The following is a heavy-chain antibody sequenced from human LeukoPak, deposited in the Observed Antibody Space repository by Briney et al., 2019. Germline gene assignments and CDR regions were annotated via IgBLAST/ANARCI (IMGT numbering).Heavy chain of an antibody. J-gene: IGHJ4*02. CDR2: ISGSGATI. Sequence: PGGSLRLSCAASGFTFSDSYLTRIRQAPGKGLEWVAYISGSGATIYYADSVKGRFTISRDNAKNSLYLQMDNLRAEDTAVYYCARDQALIVITSTFNHWGQGTLVTVSS. CDR3: ARDQALIVITSTFNH. CDR1: GFTFSDSY. D-gene: IGHD3-16*01. V-gene: IGHV3-11*01.